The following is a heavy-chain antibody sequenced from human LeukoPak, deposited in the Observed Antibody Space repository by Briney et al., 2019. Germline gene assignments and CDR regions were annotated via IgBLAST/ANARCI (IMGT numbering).Heavy chain of an antibody. V-gene: IGHV3-21*01. D-gene: IGHD3-22*01. CDR2: ITSSGTYT. CDR1: GFTFSNYN. J-gene: IGHJ4*02. CDR3: ARDYYDSSGYLLFDY. Sequence: PGGSLRLSCADSGFTFSNYNMNWVRQAPGKAMEWVSSITSSGTYTFYADSVKGRFTISRDNAKNSLYLQMNSLRAEDTAVYYCARDYYDSSGYLLFDYWGRGTLVTVSS.